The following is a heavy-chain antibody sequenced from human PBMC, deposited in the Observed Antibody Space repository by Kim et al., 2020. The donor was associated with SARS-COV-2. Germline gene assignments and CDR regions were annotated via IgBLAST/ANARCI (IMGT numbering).Heavy chain of an antibody. J-gene: IGHJ4*02. CDR2: TYYRSKWYN. D-gene: IGHD3-10*01. CDR1: GDSVSSNSAA. V-gene: IGHV6-1*01. CDR3: ASVGPANYYGSGSYYNGAFDY. Sequence: SQTLSLTCAISGDSVSSNSAAWNWIRQSPSRGLEWLGRTYYRSKWYNDYAVSVKSRITINPDTSNNQFSLQLNSVTPEDTAVYYCASVGPANYYGSGSYYNGAFDYWGQGTLVTVSS.